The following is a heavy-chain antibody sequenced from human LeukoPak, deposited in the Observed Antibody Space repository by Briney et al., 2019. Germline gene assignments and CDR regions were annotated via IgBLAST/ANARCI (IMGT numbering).Heavy chain of an antibody. D-gene: IGHD2-2*01. CDR3: AKMPSTEIYYYYYMDV. CDR2: ISGSGGST. CDR1: GFTFSSCA. V-gene: IGHV3-23*01. Sequence: GGSLRLSCAASGFTFSSCAMSWVRQAPGKGLEWVSGISGSGGSTYYADSVKGRFTTSRDNSKNTLYLQMNSLRAEDTAVYYCAKMPSTEIYYYYYMDVWGKGTTVTVSS. J-gene: IGHJ6*03.